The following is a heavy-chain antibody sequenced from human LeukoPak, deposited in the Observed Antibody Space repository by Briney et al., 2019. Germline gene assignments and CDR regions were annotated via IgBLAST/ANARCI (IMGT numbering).Heavy chain of an antibody. Sequence: ASVKVSCKASGYTFTSYDINWVRQATGQGLEWMGWMNPNSGNTGYAQKFQGRVTMTRNTSISTAYMELSSLGSEDTAVYYCASEGYDYVWGGYRYGNYWGQGTLVTVSS. CDR1: GYTFTSYD. V-gene: IGHV1-8*01. J-gene: IGHJ4*02. D-gene: IGHD3-16*02. CDR3: ASEGYDYVWGGYRYGNY. CDR2: MNPNSGNT.